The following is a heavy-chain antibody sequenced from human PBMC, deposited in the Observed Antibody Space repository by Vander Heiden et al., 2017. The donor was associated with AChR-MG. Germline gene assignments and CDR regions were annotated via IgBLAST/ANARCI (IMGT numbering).Heavy chain of an antibody. CDR1: GFTVSSNY. CDR3: AREYSDDAFDI. CDR2: IYSGGST. D-gene: IGHD3-16*01. Sequence: EVQLVESGGGLVQPGGSLRLSCAASGFTVSSNYMGWVRQAPGKGLEWVSVIYSGGSTYYADSVKGRFTISRDNSKNTLYLQMNSLRAEDTAVYYCAREYSDDAFDIWGQGTMVTVSS. V-gene: IGHV3-66*01. J-gene: IGHJ3*02.